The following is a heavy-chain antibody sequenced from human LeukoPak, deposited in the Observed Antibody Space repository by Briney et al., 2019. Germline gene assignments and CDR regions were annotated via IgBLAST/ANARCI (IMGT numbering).Heavy chain of an antibody. CDR2: FDPEDGET. CDR1: GYTLTELS. J-gene: IGHJ6*02. CDR3: ARALEWFGELHPIYYYYGMDV. D-gene: IGHD3-10*01. V-gene: IGHV1-24*01. Sequence: ASVKVSCKVSGYTLTELSMHWVRQAPGKGLEWMGGFDPEDGETIYAQKFQGRVTMTEDTSTDTAYMELSSLRSEDTAVYYCARALEWFGELHPIYYYYGMDVWGQGTTVTVSS.